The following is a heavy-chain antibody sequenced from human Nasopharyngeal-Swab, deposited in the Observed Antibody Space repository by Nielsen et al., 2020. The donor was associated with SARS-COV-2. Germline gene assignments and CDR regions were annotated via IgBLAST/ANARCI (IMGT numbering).Heavy chain of an antibody. D-gene: IGHD3-22*01. CDR1: GFTFSSYA. Sequence: SLKISCAASGFTFSSYAMHWVRQAPGKGLGWVAVISYDGSNKYYADSVKGRFTISRDNSKNTLYLQMNSLRAEDTAVYYCARAAGSGYYYVRGGAMDVWGKGTTVTVSS. J-gene: IGHJ6*03. CDR2: ISYDGSNK. CDR3: ARAAGSGYYYVRGGAMDV. V-gene: IGHV3-30-3*01.